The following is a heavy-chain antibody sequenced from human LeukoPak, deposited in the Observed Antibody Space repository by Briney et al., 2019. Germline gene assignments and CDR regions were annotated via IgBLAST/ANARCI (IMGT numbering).Heavy chain of an antibody. CDR3: ATDGAGFDT. Sequence: GGSLRLSCAAAGFTFNDYYMRWIRQAPGKGLEWLSYINIGGTNTHYADSVKGRFTISRDNAKKSLYLEMNNLRAEDTAVYYCATDGAGFDTWGQGALVTVSS. CDR1: GFTFNDYY. CDR2: INIGGTNT. V-gene: IGHV3-11*01. J-gene: IGHJ5*02.